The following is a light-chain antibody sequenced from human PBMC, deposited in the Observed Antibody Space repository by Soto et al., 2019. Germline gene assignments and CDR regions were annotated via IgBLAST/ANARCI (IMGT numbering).Light chain of an antibody. CDR3: QQSNDLVS. J-gene: IGKJ5*01. Sequence: DIQMTQSPSSLSASVGDRVTITCQASQDINNYVNWYQQKPGKAPQLLIFDASTLKTGVPSRFSGSGSGTDFSFTISSLQPEDIATYYCQQSNDLVSFGQGTRLEIK. V-gene: IGKV1-33*01. CDR2: DAS. CDR1: QDINNY.